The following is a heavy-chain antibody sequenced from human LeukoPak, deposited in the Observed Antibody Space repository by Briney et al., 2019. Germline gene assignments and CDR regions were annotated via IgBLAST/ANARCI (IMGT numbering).Heavy chain of an antibody. CDR2: IYHSGST. V-gene: IGHV4-30-2*01. CDR3: ARVRRETYCGGDCYSGWFDP. Sequence: PSETLSLTCAVSGGSISSGGYSWSWIRQPPGKGLEWIGYIYHSGSTYYNPSLKSRVTISVDRSKNQFSLKLSSVTAADTAAYYCARVRRETYCGGDCYSGWFDPWGQGTLVTVSS. CDR1: GGSISSGGYS. J-gene: IGHJ5*02. D-gene: IGHD2-21*02.